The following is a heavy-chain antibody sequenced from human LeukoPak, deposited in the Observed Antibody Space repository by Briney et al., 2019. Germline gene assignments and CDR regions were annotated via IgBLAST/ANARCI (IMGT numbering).Heavy chain of an antibody. V-gene: IGHV3-48*01. CDR3: ARDRHVPGLYYSYMDV. CDR1: GFSLSAYN. D-gene: IGHD6-6*01. CDR2: ISSSSATI. J-gene: IGHJ6*03. Sequence: GGSLRLSCEGSGFSLSAYNMNWVRQAPGKGLESVSYISSSSATIFYADSVKGRFTISRDNAKNSLYLQMNSLRPEDTAVYFCARDRHVPGLYYSYMDVWGKGTTVTVSS.